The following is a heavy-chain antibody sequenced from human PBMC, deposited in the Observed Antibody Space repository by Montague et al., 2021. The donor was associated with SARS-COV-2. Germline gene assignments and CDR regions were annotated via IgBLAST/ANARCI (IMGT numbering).Heavy chain of an antibody. D-gene: IGHD3-9*01. Sequence: PALVKPTQTLTLTCTFSGFSLSTPNVGVGWIRQPPGKALEWVAVIYSNDEKRYSPSLRNRLTITKDTAKNQVVLLLTYVDPVDTATYYCAHLIRYYDIFTGIPFDYWGQGSQVTVSS. CDR1: GFSLSTPNVG. CDR2: IYSNDEK. J-gene: IGHJ4*02. V-gene: IGHV2-5*01. CDR3: AHLIRYYDIFTGIPFDY.